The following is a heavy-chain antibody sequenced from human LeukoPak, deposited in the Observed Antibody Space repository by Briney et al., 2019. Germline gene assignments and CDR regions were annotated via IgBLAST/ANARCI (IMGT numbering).Heavy chain of an antibody. CDR2: IDGSGGT. CDR3: ARDLHTSGSYSAYVNWFDP. V-gene: IGHV4-4*07. D-gene: IGHD3-10*01. J-gene: IGHJ5*02. Sequence: SETLSLTCTVSDDSISNYFWSWIRQPAGGGLQWIGRIDGSGGTNYNPSLRSRVTMSVDMSKNQFSLRLTSLTAADTAVYYCARDLHTSGSYSAYVNWFDPWGQGTLVTVSS. CDR1: DDSISNYF.